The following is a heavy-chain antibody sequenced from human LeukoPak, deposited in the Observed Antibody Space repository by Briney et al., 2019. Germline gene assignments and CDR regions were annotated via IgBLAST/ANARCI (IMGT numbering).Heavy chain of an antibody. D-gene: IGHD6-13*01. CDR2: ISSSGSTI. J-gene: IGHJ5*02. Sequence: PGGSLRLSCAASGFTFSSYEMNWVRQAPGKGLEWVPYISSSGSTIYYADSVKGRFTISRDNAKNSLYLQMNSLRAEDTAVYYCAREQQLASYNWFDPWGQGTLVTVSS. CDR3: AREQQLASYNWFDP. CDR1: GFTFSSYE. V-gene: IGHV3-48*03.